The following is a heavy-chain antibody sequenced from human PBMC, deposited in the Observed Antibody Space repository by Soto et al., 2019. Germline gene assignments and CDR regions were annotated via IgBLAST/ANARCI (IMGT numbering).Heavy chain of an antibody. J-gene: IGHJ4*02. V-gene: IGHV3-15*01. D-gene: IGHD2-15*01. CDR1: GFTFSNTW. CDR3: TTRIVVEEAASRELDY. Sequence: PGGSLRLSCAASGFTFSNTWMSWVRQAPGKGLEWVGRIKREADGGSTNYAAPMKGRFTISREDSKNTLYLQMNSLKTEDTAVYYCTTRIVVEEAASRELDYWGQGTLVTVSS. CDR2: IKREADGGST.